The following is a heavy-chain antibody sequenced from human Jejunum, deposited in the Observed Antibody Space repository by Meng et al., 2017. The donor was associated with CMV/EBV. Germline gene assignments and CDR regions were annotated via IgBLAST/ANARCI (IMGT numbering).Heavy chain of an antibody. V-gene: IGHV3-30-3*01. CDR2: ISYDGANK. D-gene: IGHD3-10*01. CDR3: ARDGYYYGSGNYYPAFYFDF. Sequence: TYAMRWVRQAPGKGLEWVAVISYDGANKFYADSVKGQFTISRDNSKSTLYLQMNSLRPEDTAVYYCARDGYYYGSGNYYPAFYFDFWGQGTLVTVSS. CDR1: TYA. J-gene: IGHJ4*02.